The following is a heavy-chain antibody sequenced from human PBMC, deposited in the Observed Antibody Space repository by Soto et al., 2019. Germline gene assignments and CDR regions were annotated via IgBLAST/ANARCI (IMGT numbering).Heavy chain of an antibody. Sequence: LSLTCTVSGGSISSSSYYWGWIRQPPGKGLEWIGSIYYSGSTYYNPSLKSRVTISVDTSKNQFSLKLSPVTAADTAVYYCARLCGYCSSTSCYGYYYYYYYMDVWGKGTTVTVSS. CDR2: IYYSGST. V-gene: IGHV4-39*01. J-gene: IGHJ6*03. CDR1: GGSISSSSYY. D-gene: IGHD2-2*03. CDR3: ARLCGYCSSTSCYGYYYYYYYMDV.